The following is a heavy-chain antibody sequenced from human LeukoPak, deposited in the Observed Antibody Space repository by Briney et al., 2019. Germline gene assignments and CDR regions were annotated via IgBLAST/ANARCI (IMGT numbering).Heavy chain of an antibody. CDR2: ISGSGGST. CDR3: AKDDRMVRGPFDY. Sequence: GRSLRLSCAASGFTFSSYGMSWVRQAPGKGLEWVSAISGSGGSTYYADSVKGRFTISRDNSKNTLYLQMNSLRAEDTAVYYCAKDDRMVRGPFDYWGQGTLVTVSS. D-gene: IGHD3-10*01. CDR1: GFTFSSYG. J-gene: IGHJ4*02. V-gene: IGHV3-23*01.